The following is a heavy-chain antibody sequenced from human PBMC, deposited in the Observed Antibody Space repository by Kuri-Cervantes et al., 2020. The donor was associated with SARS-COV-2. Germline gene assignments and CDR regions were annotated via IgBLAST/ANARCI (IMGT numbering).Heavy chain of an antibody. J-gene: IGHJ4*02. Sequence: GGSLRLSCAASGFTFSGYSMNWIRPAPGKGLEWVASIDSSSYYIYHADSVKGRLTISRDNAKTSVYLQMNSLKVEDTAVYYCAREEGGELGEAFDYWGQGALVTVSS. CDR3: AREEGGELGEAFDY. CDR1: GFTFSGYS. CDR2: IDSSSYYI. V-gene: IGHV3-21*01. D-gene: IGHD7-27*01.